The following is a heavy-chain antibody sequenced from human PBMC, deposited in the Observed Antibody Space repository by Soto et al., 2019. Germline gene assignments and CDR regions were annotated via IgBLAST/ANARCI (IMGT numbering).Heavy chain of an antibody. J-gene: IGHJ6*02. V-gene: IGHV4-39*01. CDR2: IYYSGNT. CDR1: GGSISSRSFY. Sequence: SETLSLTCTVSGGSISSRSFYWDWIRQPPGKGLEWIGSIYYSGNTYYNPSLKSRVTISVDTSKNQFSLKLSSVTAADTAVYYCATPLGPDYSLSLAGDAMDVWGQGTTVTVSS. CDR3: ATPLGPDYSLSLAGDAMDV. D-gene: IGHD4-4*01.